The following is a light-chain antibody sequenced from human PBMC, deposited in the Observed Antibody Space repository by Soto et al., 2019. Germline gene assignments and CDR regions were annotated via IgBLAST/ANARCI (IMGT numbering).Light chain of an antibody. CDR3: QQYGSSGT. V-gene: IGKV3-20*01. Sequence: EIVLTQSPGTLPLSPGERATLSCRASQSVSSSYVAWYQQKRGQAPRLLIYAASSRAAGIPDRFSGSGSGTDFTLTISRLDPEDFAVYYCQQYGSSGTFGQGTKVDIK. CDR2: AAS. J-gene: IGKJ1*01. CDR1: QSVSSSY.